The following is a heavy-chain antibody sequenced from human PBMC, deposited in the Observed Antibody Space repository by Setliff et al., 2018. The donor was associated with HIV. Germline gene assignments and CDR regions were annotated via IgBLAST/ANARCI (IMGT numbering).Heavy chain of an antibody. CDR2: IYHSGST. CDR3: ARGQHSSTWGALFDY. Sequence: PSETLSLTCAVSRGSISSDNWWTWLRQPPGKGLEWIGEIYHSGSTNYNASLKSRVTISIDKSKSQFSLKLGSVTAADTALYYCARGQHSSTWGALFDYWGQGTLVTV. CDR1: RGSISSDNW. J-gene: IGHJ4*02. D-gene: IGHD6-13*01. V-gene: IGHV4-4*02.